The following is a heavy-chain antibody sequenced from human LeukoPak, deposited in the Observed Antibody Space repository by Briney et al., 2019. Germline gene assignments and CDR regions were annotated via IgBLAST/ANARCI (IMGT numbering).Heavy chain of an antibody. J-gene: IGHJ4*02. Sequence: ASVKVSCKVSGYTLTELSMHWVRQAPGKGLEWMGGFDPEDGETIYAPKFQGRVTMTEDTSTDTAYMELSSLRSEDTAVYYCATDHYDSSGYYSLGYWGQGTLVTVSS. CDR3: ATDHYDSSGYYSLGY. V-gene: IGHV1-24*01. CDR2: FDPEDGET. D-gene: IGHD3-22*01. CDR1: GYTLTELS.